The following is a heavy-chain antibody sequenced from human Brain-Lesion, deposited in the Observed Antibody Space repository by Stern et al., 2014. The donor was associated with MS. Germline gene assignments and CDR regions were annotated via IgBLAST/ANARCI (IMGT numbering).Heavy chain of an antibody. Sequence: QLVESGPGLVKPSETLSLTCTVAGGSVSSTSYAWAWIRQPPGKGLEWIGTIYYSGNTYYSPSLKSRLTISLDTSKNQFSLQRGSVTAADTAVYYCAGEEDIRYCSGGSCTGNWFDPGGQGTLVTVSS. CDR3: AGEEDIRYCSGGSCTGNWFDP. V-gene: IGHV4-39*01. D-gene: IGHD2-15*01. CDR1: GGSVSSTSYA. J-gene: IGHJ5*02. CDR2: IYYSGNT.